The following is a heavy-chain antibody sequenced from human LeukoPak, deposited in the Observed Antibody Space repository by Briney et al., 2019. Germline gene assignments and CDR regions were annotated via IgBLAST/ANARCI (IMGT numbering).Heavy chain of an antibody. CDR2: IWYDGSNK. V-gene: IGHV3-33*06. CDR3: AKSHYDILTGYSYYFDY. CDR1: GFTFSSYG. Sequence: GGSLRLSCAASGFTFSSYGMHWVRQAPGKGLEWVAVIWYDGSNKYYADSVKGRFTISRDNSKNTLYLQMNSLRADDTAVYYCAKSHYDILTGYSYYFDYWGQGTLVAVSS. D-gene: IGHD3-9*01. J-gene: IGHJ4*02.